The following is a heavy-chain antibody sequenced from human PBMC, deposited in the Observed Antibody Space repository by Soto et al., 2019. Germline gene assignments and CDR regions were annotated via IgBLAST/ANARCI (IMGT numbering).Heavy chain of an antibody. CDR3: ARSGYNYSPTLYLQH. D-gene: IGHD1-20*01. CDR2: ISYDGSNQ. V-gene: IGHV3-30*03. CDR1: GFTFSNYG. J-gene: IGHJ1*01. Sequence: QVQVVESGGGVVQPGRSLRLSCAASGFTFSNYGMHWVRQAPGKGLEWVALISYDGSNQYFADSVQGRFTISRDNSENTLYLQMNSLRIEDTAVYFCARSGYNYSPTLYLQHWGQGTLVTVSS.